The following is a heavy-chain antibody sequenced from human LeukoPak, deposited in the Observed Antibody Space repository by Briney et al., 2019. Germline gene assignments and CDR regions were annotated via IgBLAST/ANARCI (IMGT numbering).Heavy chain of an antibody. J-gene: IGHJ4*02. D-gene: IGHD3-16*01. CDR3: ATPALGRRLYYYDY. CDR2: IRTKSDGETV. Sequence: GGSLRLSCAASGFTFSSACLSWVRQAPGKGLEWVGRIRTKSDGETVDYAAPVKGRFTISRDDSKNTLFLQMNSLKTEDTAVYYCATPALGRRLYYYDYWGQGTLVTVSS. V-gene: IGHV3-15*07. CDR1: GFTFSSAC.